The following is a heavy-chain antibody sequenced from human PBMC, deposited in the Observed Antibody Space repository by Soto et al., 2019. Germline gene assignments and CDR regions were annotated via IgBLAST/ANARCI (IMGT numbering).Heavy chain of an antibody. CDR2: IIPIFGTA. CDR3: ARGVGIFGVVYDAFDI. J-gene: IGHJ3*02. CDR1: GGTFSSYA. V-gene: IGHV1-69*12. Sequence: QVQLVQSGAEVKKPGSSVKVSCKASGGTFSSYAISWVRQAPGQGLEWMGGIIPIFGTANYAQKFRGRVTVTAEESTSAAYLERSSLRSEDTAVYYCARGVGIFGVVYDAFDIWGQGTMVTVSS. D-gene: IGHD3-3*01.